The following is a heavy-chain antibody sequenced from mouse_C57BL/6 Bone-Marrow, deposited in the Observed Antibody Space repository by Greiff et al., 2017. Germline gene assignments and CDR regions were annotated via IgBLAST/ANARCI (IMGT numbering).Heavy chain of an antibody. V-gene: IGHV1-69*01. CDR1: GYTFTSYW. CDR3: AREGDYYGSSPFAY. CDR2: IDPSDSST. J-gene: IGHJ3*01. D-gene: IGHD1-1*01. Sequence: QVQLQQSGAELVMPGASVKLSCKASGYTFTSYWMHWVKQRPGPGLEWIGEIDPSDSSTNYNQQFKGKSTLTVDKSSSTAYMQLSSLTSEDSAVYYCAREGDYYGSSPFAYGGQGTLVTVSA.